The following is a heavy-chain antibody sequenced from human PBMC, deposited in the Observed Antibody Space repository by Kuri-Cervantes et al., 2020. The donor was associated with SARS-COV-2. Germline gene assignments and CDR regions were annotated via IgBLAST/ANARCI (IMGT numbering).Heavy chain of an antibody. CDR1: GFTFSHYP. V-gene: IGHV3-30-3*01. CDR3: ATCGYSYGYFRY. D-gene: IGHD5-18*01. CDR2: ISYDGTIE. J-gene: IGHJ4*02. Sequence: GESLKISCTVSGFTFSHYPMHWVRQAPGKGLEWVALISYDGTIENYVDSVKGRFTISRDNSKNTLYLQMNSLRAEDTVVYYCATCGYSYGYFRYWGQGTLVTVSS.